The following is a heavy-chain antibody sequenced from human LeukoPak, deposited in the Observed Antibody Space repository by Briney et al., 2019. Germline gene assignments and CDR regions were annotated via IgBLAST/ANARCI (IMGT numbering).Heavy chain of an antibody. D-gene: IGHD3-3*01. CDR1: GFTFSSYW. CDR2: IKQDGSEK. Sequence: GSLRLSCAASGFTFSSYWMSWVRQAPGKGLEWVANIKQDGSEKYYVDSVKGRFTISRDNAKNSLYLQMNSLRAEDTAVYYCARDRRYDFWSGLRAFDIWGQGTMVTVSS. J-gene: IGHJ3*02. CDR3: ARDRRYDFWSGLRAFDI. V-gene: IGHV3-7*01.